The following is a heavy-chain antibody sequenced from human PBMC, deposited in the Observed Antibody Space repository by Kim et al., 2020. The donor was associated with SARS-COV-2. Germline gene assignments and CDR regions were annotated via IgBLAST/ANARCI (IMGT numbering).Heavy chain of an antibody. D-gene: IGHD3-22*01. CDR1: GFTFSSYW. J-gene: IGHJ4*02. CDR2: INSDGSST. V-gene: IGHV3-74*01. CDR3: ARDDHDSSGYGAAILGY. Sequence: GGSLRLSCAASGFTFSSYWMHWVRQAPGKGLVWVSRINSDGSSTSYADSVKGRFTISRDNAKNTLYLQMNSLRAEDTAVYYCARDDHDSSGYGAAILGYWGQGALVTIFS.